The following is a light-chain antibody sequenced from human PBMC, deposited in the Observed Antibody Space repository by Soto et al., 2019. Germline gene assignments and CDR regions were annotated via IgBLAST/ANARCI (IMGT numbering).Light chain of an antibody. CDR2: AAS. J-gene: IGKJ4*01. CDR3: QQLESYPST. Sequence: IQLTQYTSSLSASVGDRVTITCLASQGISNFLAWYKQKPGKAAKLLIYAASTLQSGVPSRFSGSGSGTDFTLTISSLQPEDFATYYCQQLESYPSTFGGGTKA. V-gene: IGKV1-9*01. CDR1: QGISNF.